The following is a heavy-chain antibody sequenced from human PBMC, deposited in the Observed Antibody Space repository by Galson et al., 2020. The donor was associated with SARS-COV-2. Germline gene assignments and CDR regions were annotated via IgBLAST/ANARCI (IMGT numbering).Heavy chain of an antibody. CDR1: GFTFSSYE. V-gene: IGHV3-48*03. D-gene: IGHD3-10*01. CDR3: ARVASPDRRGFYDFDY. CDR2: IISSGSTI. Sequence: GGSLRLSCAASGFTFSSYEMNWVRQAPGKGLEWVSYIISSGSTIYYADSVKGRFTISRDNAKNSLYLQMNSLRAEDTAVYYCARVASPDRRGFYDFDYWGQGTLVTVSS. J-gene: IGHJ4*02.